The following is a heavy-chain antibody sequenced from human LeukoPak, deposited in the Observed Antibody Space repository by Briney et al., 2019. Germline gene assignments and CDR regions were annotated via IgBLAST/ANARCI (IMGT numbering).Heavy chain of an antibody. CDR2: VSYDGSNK. V-gene: IGHV3-30*04. CDR1: GFTMSIYS. D-gene: IGHD3-22*01. CDR3: ATDSSPDF. Sequence: GGSLRLSCAASGFTMSIYSMSWARQAPGKGLEWVALVSYDGSNKYYGDSVKGRFTISRDNSKNTLYLQMNSLRADDTAVYYCATDSSPDFWGQGTLVTVSS. J-gene: IGHJ4*02.